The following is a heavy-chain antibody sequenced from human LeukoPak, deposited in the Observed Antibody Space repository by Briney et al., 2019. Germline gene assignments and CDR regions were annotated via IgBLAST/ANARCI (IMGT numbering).Heavy chain of an antibody. D-gene: IGHD3-22*01. CDR3: ARLRYCDSSGYYNWFDP. CDR2: INPNSGGT. CDR1: GYTFTGYY. Sequence: ASVKVSCKASGYTFTGYYMHWVRQAPGQGLEWMGWINPNSGGTNYAQKFQGRVTMTRDTSISTAYMELSRLRSDDTAVYYCARLRYCDSSGYYNWFDPWGQGTLVTVSS. V-gene: IGHV1-2*02. J-gene: IGHJ5*02.